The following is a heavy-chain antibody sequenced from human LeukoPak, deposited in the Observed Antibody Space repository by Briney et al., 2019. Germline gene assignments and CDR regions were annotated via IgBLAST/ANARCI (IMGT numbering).Heavy chain of an antibody. CDR3: AKGTGRYWTFLDY. CDR1: GFTFDDYA. D-gene: IGHD1-26*01. CDR2: ISWNSGSI. J-gene: IGHJ4*02. V-gene: IGHV3-9*01. Sequence: LGGSLRLSCAASGFTFDDYAMHWVRQAPGKGLEWVSGISWNSGSIDYADSVKGRFTISRDNAKNSLYLQMNTLRPEDTAFYYCAKGTGRYWTFLDYWGQGTLVTVSS.